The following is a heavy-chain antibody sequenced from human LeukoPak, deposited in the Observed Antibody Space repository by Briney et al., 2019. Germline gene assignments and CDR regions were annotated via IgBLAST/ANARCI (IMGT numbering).Heavy chain of an antibody. D-gene: IGHD5-24*01. CDR3: ARATMKYYYYYMDV. J-gene: IGHJ6*03. CDR2: MNPNSGNT. V-gene: IGHV1-8*01. Sequence: ASVKVSCKASGYTFTSYDIDWVRQATGQGLEWMGWMNPNSGNTGYAQKFQGRVTMTRNTSISTAYMELSSLRSEDTAVYYCARATMKYYYYYMDVWGKGTTVTVSS. CDR1: GYTFTSYD.